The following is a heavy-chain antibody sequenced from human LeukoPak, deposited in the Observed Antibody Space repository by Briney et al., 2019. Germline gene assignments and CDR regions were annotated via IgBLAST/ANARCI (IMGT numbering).Heavy chain of an antibody. J-gene: IGHJ4*02. V-gene: IGHV3-30*03. D-gene: IGHD2-15*01. CDR2: ISYDGSNK. CDR1: GFTFSSYG. CDR3: APGYCSGGSCLPDY. Sequence: GGSLRLSCAASGFTFSSYGMHWVRQAPGKGLEWVAVISYDGSNKYYADSVKGRFTISRDNSKNTLYLQMNSLRAEDTAVYYCAPGYCSGGSCLPDYWGQGTLVTVSS.